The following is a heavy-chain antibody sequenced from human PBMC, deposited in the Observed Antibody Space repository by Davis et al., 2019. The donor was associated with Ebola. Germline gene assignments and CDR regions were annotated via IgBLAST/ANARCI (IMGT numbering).Heavy chain of an antibody. Sequence: SETLSLTCTVSGGSISSSSYYWGWIRQPPGKGLEWIGEINHSGSTNYNPSLKSRVTISVDTSKNQFSLKLSSVTAADTAVYYCARDLRYYYYGMDVWGQGTTVTVSS. V-gene: IGHV4-39*07. D-gene: IGHD4-17*01. J-gene: IGHJ6*02. CDR2: INHSGST. CDR3: ARDLRYYYYGMDV. CDR1: GGSISSSSYY.